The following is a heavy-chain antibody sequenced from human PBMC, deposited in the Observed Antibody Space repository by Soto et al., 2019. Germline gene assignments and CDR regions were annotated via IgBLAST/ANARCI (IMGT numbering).Heavy chain of an antibody. CDR1: GGSISSYY. Sequence: SETLSLTCTVSGGSISSYYWGWIRQSPGKGLEWIGSIYYSGITNYNPSLKSRVSISVDTSKNQFSLKLSSVTAADTAVYHCARQGYSGSWIAFDVWGQGTMVTVSS. CDR3: ARQGYSGSWIAFDV. J-gene: IGHJ3*01. D-gene: IGHD6-13*01. CDR2: IYYSGIT. V-gene: IGHV4-39*01.